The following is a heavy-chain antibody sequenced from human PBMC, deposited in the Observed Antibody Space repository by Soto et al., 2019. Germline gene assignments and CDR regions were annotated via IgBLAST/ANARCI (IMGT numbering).Heavy chain of an antibody. V-gene: IGHV4-30-4*01. CDR3: ASRKSSPYFVY. CDR1: GGSISSGDYY. CDR2: IYYSGST. D-gene: IGHD3-10*01. Sequence: LSLTCTVSGGSISSGDYYWSWIRQPPGKGLECIGYIYYSGSTYYNPSLKSRVTISVDTSKNQFSLKLSSVTAADTAVYYCASRKSSPYFVYWGQGTLVTVSS. J-gene: IGHJ4*02.